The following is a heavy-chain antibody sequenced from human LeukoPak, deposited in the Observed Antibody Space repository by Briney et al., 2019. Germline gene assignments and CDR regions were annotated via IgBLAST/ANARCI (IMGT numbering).Heavy chain of an antibody. CDR2: IYSGGST. D-gene: IGHD4-11*01. V-gene: IGHV3-53*01. CDR1: GFTVSSNY. CDR3: ARVTTDYAFDI. Sequence: GGSLRLSCAASGFTVSSNYMSWVRQAPGKGLEWVSVIYSGGSTYYADSVKGRFTISRDNSKNTLYLQMNSLRAEDTAVYYCARVTTDYAFDIWGQGTMVTVSS. J-gene: IGHJ3*02.